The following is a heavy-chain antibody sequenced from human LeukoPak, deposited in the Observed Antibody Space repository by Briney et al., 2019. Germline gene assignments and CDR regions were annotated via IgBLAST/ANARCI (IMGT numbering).Heavy chain of an antibody. Sequence: ASETLSLTCAVSGDSISSDIWWNWVRQPPGKGLEWIGEIHHSGGINYNPSLKSRVTISLDKSKNQFSLELNSVTAADTAVYYCAKDSPFGGNWGQGTLVTVSS. CDR3: AKDSPFGGN. CDR1: GDSISSDIW. J-gene: IGHJ4*02. V-gene: IGHV4-4*02. D-gene: IGHD1-26*01. CDR2: IHHSGGI.